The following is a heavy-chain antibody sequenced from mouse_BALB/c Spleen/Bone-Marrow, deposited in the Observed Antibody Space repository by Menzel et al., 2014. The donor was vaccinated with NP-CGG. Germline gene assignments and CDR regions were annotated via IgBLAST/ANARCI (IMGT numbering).Heavy chain of an antibody. CDR1: GFTFSSFG. CDR3: ARGGNFAWFAY. V-gene: IGHV5-17*02. J-gene: IGHJ3*01. Sequence: EVQVVESGGGLVQPGGSRKLPCAASGFTFSSFGMHWVRQAPEKGLEWVAYISSGSSTIYYADTVEGRFTISRDNPKNTLFLQMTSLRSEDTAMYYCARGGNFAWFAYWGQGTLVTASA. CDR2: ISSGSSTI. D-gene: IGHD2-1*01.